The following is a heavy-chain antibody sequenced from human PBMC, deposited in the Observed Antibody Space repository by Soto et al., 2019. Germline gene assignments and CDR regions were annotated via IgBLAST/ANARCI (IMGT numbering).Heavy chain of an antibody. CDR2: INPNSGGT. CDR1: GYTFTSYG. V-gene: IGHV1-2*02. J-gene: IGHJ5*02. D-gene: IGHD6-13*01. CDR3: AREVRVAATGTRWFDP. Sequence: GASVKVSCKASGYTFTSYGISWVRQAPGQGLEWMGWINPNSGGTNYAQKFQGRVTMTRDTSISTAYMELSSLTSDDTAVYYCAREVRVAATGTRWFDPWGQGTLVTVSS.